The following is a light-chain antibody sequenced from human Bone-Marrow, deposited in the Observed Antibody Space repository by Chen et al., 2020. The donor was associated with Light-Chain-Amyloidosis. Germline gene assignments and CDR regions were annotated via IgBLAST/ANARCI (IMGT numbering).Light chain of an antibody. CDR3: STYTSRSTLGI. CDR1: SSDVDGYNY. Sequence: QSALTQPASVFGSPGQSITISCPGTSSDVDGYNYVSWYQQHPGKAPKLMIHDISNRPSGVSNRFSGPKSGNAASLTILGLPSEDKADYYCSTYTSRSTLGIFGTGTKVIVL. CDR2: DIS. J-gene: IGLJ1*01. V-gene: IGLV2-14*01.